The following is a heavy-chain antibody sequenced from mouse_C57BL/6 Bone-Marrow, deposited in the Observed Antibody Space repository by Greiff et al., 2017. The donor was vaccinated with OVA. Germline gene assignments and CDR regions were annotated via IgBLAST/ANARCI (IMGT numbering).Heavy chain of an antibody. V-gene: IGHV1-76*01. J-gene: IGHJ4*01. CDR1: GYTFTDYY. CDR3: ARADYDGSSYDAMDY. Sequence: QVQLKQSGAELVRPGASVKLSCKASGYTFTDYYINWVKQRPGQGLEWIARIYPGSGNTYYNEKFKGKATLTAEQSSSTAYMQLSSLTSADSAVYFWARADYDGSSYDAMDYWGQGTSVTVSS. CDR2: IYPGSGNT. D-gene: IGHD1-1*01.